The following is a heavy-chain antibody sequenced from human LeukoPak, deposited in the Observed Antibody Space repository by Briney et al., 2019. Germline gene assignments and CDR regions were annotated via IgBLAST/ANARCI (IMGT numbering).Heavy chain of an antibody. CDR3: ARYSTSGAD. CDR1: GYSFTSNW. J-gene: IGHJ4*02. Sequence: GESLKISCKDSGYSFTSNWIGWVRQMPGKGLECMGIIYPGDSDTRYSPSFQGQVTISADKSFSTAYLQWGSLKASDTAMYYCARYSTSGADWGQGTLVTVSS. V-gene: IGHV5-51*01. D-gene: IGHD2-15*01. CDR2: IYPGDSDT.